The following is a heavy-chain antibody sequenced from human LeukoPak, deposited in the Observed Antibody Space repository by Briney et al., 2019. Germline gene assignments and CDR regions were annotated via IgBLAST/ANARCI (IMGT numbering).Heavy chain of an antibody. CDR2: VSAYDGST. D-gene: IGHD3-10*01. V-gene: IGHV1-18*01. Sequence: GGSVRVSCKASGYSFTSYGLSWVRRAPGQGLEWMGWVSAYDGSTNYAQKIRGRVTMTTDASKNTVYMELRSLRFDDTAVYYCARGGRDGMDVWGQGTTVTVSS. CDR1: GYSFTSYG. CDR3: ARGGRDGMDV. J-gene: IGHJ6*02.